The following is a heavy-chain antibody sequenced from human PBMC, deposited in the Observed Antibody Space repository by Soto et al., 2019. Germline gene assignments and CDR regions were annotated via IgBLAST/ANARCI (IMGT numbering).Heavy chain of an antibody. D-gene: IGHD4-17*01. CDR3: AGEYYGGNSAWFDP. CDR1: GGSISSGGYY. V-gene: IGHV4-31*03. CDR2: IYYSGST. Sequence: PSETLSLTCTVSGGSISSGGYYWSWIRQHPGKGLEWIGYIYYSGSTYYNPSLKSRVTISVDTCKYQFSLKLTSVAAADTAVYYCAGEYYGGNSAWFDPWGQGTLVTVSS. J-gene: IGHJ5*02.